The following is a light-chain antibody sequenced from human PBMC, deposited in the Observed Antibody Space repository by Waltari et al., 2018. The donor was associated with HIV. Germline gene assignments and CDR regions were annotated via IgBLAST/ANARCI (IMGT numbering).Light chain of an antibody. Sequence: QSVLTQPPSASGTPGQRVTISCSGSRSNIGSNFVYWYQQLPGMAPKLLIYRNNHRPSGVPDRFAVSKSGTSASLAISGLRSEDVADYYCAVWDDSLTGHVVFGGGTKLTVL. V-gene: IGLV1-47*01. CDR1: RSNIGSNF. CDR2: RNN. CDR3: AVWDDSLTGHVV. J-gene: IGLJ2*01.